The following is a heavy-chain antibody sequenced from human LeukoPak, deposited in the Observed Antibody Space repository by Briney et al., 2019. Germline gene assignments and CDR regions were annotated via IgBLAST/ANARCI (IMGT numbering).Heavy chain of an antibody. CDR1: GFTVSSNY. D-gene: IGHD3-3*01. CDR3: ARAAPIFGVVRAFDY. V-gene: IGHV3-66*02. Sequence: GGSLRLSCAAPGFTVSSNYMSWVRQAPGKVLEWVSVIYSGGSTYYADSVKGRFTISRDNSKNTLYLQMNSLRAEDTAVYYCARAAPIFGVVRAFDYWGQGTLVTVSS. CDR2: IYSGGST. J-gene: IGHJ4*02.